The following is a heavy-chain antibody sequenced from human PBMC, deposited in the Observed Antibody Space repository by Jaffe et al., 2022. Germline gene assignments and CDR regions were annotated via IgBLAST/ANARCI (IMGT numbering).Heavy chain of an antibody. V-gene: IGHV4-38-2*01. J-gene: IGHJ4*02. CDR2: IYHSGST. CDR1: GYSISSGYY. CDR3: ARLETTTETMIDY. Sequence: QVQLQESGPGLVKPSETLSLTCAVSGYSISSGYYWGWIRQPPGKGLEWIGSIYHSGSTYYNPSLKSRVTISVDTSKNQFSLKLSSVTAADTAVYYCARLETTTETMIDYWGQGTLVTVSS.